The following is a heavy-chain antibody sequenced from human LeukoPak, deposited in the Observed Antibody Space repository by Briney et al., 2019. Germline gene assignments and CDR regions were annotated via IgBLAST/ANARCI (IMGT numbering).Heavy chain of an antibody. CDR2: IYYSGST. J-gene: IGHJ5*02. V-gene: IGHV4-31*03. CDR3: ARELRGFGESTNWFDP. CDR1: GGSISSGGYY. D-gene: IGHD3-10*01. Sequence: SETLSLTCTVSGGSISSGGYYWSWIRQHPGKGLEWIGYIYYSGSTYYNPSLKSRVTISVDTSKNQFSLKLSSVTAADTAVYYCARELRGFGESTNWFDPWGQGTLVTVSS.